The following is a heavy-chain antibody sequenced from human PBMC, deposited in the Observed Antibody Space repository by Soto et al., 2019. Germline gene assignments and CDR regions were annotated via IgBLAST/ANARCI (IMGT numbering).Heavy chain of an antibody. Sequence: GGSLRLSCAASGFTFSNYAMHWIRQAQGKGLAWVAGISYVGNVKYYADSVKGRFTISRDNSKNTLYLQMNSLRAEDTAVYYCARGGDQLLLDYYYYYGMDVWGQGTTVTVSS. CDR3: ARGGDQLLLDYYYYYGMDV. CDR2: ISYVGNVK. D-gene: IGHD2-2*01. CDR1: GFTFSNYA. V-gene: IGHV3-30*04. J-gene: IGHJ6*02.